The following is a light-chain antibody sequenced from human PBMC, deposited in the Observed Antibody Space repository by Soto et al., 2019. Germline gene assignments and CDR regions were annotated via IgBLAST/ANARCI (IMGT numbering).Light chain of an antibody. CDR1: QSVRSSY. Sequence: EIVLTQSPGTLSLSPGERATLSCRASQSVRSSYLAWYQQKPGQAPRLLIYAASSRAAGIPDRFTDSGSGTDFTLTISRLEPEDFAVYYCQQYGSSSWTFGQGTKVEIK. CDR3: QQYGSSSWT. J-gene: IGKJ1*01. V-gene: IGKV3-20*01. CDR2: AAS.